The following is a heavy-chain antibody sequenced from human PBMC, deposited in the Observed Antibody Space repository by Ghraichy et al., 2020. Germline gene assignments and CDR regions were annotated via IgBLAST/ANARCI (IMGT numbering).Heavy chain of an antibody. V-gene: IGHV3-53*01. D-gene: IGHD5-18*01. CDR2: IYSDGNT. CDR3: ARDRGYSYSWGY. Sequence: GGSLRLSCAVSGFTVSSNYMTWVRQAPGKGLEWVSIIYSDGNTYYADSVKGRFTISRDNSQNTLYLQMNSLRADDTAVYYCARDRGYSYSWGYRGQGTLVTVSS. CDR1: GFTVSSNY. J-gene: IGHJ4*02.